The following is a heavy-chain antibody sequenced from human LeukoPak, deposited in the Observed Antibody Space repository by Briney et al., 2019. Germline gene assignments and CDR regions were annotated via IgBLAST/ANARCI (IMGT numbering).Heavy chain of an antibody. D-gene: IGHD3-22*01. CDR3: ARTRYYYDSSRSDY. Sequence: ASVKVSCKASGYTFTSYDINWVRQATGQGLEWMGWMNPNSGNTGYAQKLQGRVTMTTDTSTSTAYMELRSLRSDDTAVYYCARTRYYYDSSRSDYWGQGTLVTVSS. V-gene: IGHV1-8*01. CDR2: MNPNSGNT. CDR1: GYTFTSYD. J-gene: IGHJ4*02.